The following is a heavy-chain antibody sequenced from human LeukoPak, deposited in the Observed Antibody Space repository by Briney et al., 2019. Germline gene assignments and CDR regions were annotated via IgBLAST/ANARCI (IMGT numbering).Heavy chain of an antibody. J-gene: IGHJ6*03. Sequence: SETLSLTCTVSGGSISSSSYYWGWIRQPQGKGQEWVGSIYYSSSTYYNSSPNRRATITVDTSKNHSSLKLSSVTAADTAVYYCATTPYYYGSGSHPRYYYMDVWGKGTTVTVSS. CDR1: GGSISSSSYY. CDR3: ATTPYYYGSGSHPRYYYMDV. D-gene: IGHD3-10*01. CDR2: IYYSSST. V-gene: IGHV4-39*07.